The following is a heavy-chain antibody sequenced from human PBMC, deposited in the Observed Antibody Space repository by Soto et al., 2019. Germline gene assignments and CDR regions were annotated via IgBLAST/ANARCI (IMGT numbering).Heavy chain of an antibody. CDR2: INPSGGST. V-gene: IGHV1-46*01. CDR3: ARDQNGPSVGASSPRIHYYYYGMDV. Sequence: APVKVSCKASGYTFTSYCMHWVRQAPGQGLEWMGIINPSGGSTSYAQKFQGRVTMTRDTSTSTVYMELSSLRSEDTAVYYCARDQNGPSVGASSPRIHYYYYGMDVWGQGTTVTVSS. CDR1: GYTFTSYC. D-gene: IGHD1-26*01. J-gene: IGHJ6*02.